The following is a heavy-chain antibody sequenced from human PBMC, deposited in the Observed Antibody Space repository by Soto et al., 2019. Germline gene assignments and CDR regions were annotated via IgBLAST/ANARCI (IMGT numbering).Heavy chain of an antibody. Sequence: ASVKVCCKASGYTFKRYSISWVRQAPGQGLEWMGWISAYNGDTNYAQQLQGRVTLTTDTSTSTAYMELRNLRSDDTAMYYCARDHAGSGWYRFDYWGQRTLVTVSS. V-gene: IGHV1-18*01. CDR3: ARDHAGSGWYRFDY. J-gene: IGHJ4*02. CDR1: GYTFKRYS. D-gene: IGHD6-19*01. CDR2: ISAYNGDT.